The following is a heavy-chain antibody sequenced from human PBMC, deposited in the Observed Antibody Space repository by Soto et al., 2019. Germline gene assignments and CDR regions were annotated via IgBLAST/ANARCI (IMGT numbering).Heavy chain of an antibody. CDR3: ARDLYNSSSRGGY. CDR1: GFTFSTYA. D-gene: IGHD6-6*01. V-gene: IGHV3-30*04. CDR2: ISYDGSNG. Sequence: QVQLVESGGGVVQPGRSLSLSCTASGFTFSTYAMHWVRQAPGKGLEWVVVISYDGSNGHYADFVKGRFTISRDNSKNTLSLQMNSLRVEDTAVYFCARDLYNSSSRGGYWGQGTLVTVSS. J-gene: IGHJ4*02.